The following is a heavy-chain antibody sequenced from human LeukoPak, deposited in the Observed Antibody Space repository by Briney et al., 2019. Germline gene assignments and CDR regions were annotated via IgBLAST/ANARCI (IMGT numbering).Heavy chain of an antibody. CDR1: GGTFSSYA. Sequence: ASVKVSCKASGGTFSSYAISWVRQAPGQGLEWMGGIIPIFGTANYAQKFQGRVTITTDESTSTAYMELSSLRSEDTAVYYCGRGPSVLMVYATLDYWGQGTLVTVSS. V-gene: IGHV1-69*05. J-gene: IGHJ4*02. CDR3: GRGPSVLMVYATLDY. D-gene: IGHD2-8*01. CDR2: IIPIFGTA.